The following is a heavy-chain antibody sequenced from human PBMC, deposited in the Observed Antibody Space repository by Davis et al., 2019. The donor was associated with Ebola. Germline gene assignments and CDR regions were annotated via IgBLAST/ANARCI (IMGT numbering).Heavy chain of an antibody. CDR3: ARGENREDDYYYGMDV. V-gene: IGHV3-7*01. Sequence: GESLKISCAASGFTFSSYWMSWVRQAPGKGLEWVANIKQDGSEKYYVDSVKGRFTISRDNAKNSLYLQMNSLRAEDTAVYYCARGENREDDYYYGMDVWGQGTTVTVSS. CDR2: IKQDGSEK. CDR1: GFTFSSYW. D-gene: IGHD2/OR15-2a*01. J-gene: IGHJ6*02.